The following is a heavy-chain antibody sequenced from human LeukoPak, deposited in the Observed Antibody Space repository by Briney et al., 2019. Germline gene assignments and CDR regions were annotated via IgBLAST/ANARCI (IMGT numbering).Heavy chain of an antibody. J-gene: IGHJ4*02. CDR1: GGTFSSYA. CDR3: ARDSSGIRPSPSLFDY. D-gene: IGHD2-2*01. CDR2: IIPIFGTA. Sequence: ASVKVSCKASGGTFSSYAISWVRQAPGQGLEWMGGIIPIFGTANYAQKFQGRVTITADESTSTACMELSSLRSEDTAVYYCARDSSGIRPSPSLFDYWGQGTLVTVSS. V-gene: IGHV1-69*13.